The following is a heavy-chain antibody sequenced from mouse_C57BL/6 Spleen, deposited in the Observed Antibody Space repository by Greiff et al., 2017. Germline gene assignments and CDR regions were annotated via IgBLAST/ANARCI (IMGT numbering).Heavy chain of an antibody. CDR1: GFTFTDYY. CDR2: IRNKANGYTT. Sequence: EVKLEESGGGLVQPGGSLSLSCAASGFTFTDYYMSWVRQPPGKALEWLGFIRNKANGYTTEYSASVKGRFTISRDNSQSILYLQMNALRAEDSATYYCARSYGYDGFDYWGQGTTLTVSS. D-gene: IGHD2-2*01. J-gene: IGHJ2*01. V-gene: IGHV7-3*01. CDR3: ARSYGYDGFDY.